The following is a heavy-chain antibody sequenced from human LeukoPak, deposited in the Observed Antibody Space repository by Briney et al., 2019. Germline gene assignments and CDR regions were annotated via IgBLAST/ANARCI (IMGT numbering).Heavy chain of an antibody. CDR1: GYTFTGYY. Sequence: ASVKVSCKASGYTFTGYYMHWVRHAPGQGLEWMGWINPNSGGTSYAQKFQGRVTMTRDTSISTAYMELSRLRSDDTAVYYCAREGAVGATDYWGQGTLVTVSS. CDR3: AREGAVGATDY. CDR2: INPNSGGT. D-gene: IGHD1-26*01. J-gene: IGHJ4*02. V-gene: IGHV1-2*02.